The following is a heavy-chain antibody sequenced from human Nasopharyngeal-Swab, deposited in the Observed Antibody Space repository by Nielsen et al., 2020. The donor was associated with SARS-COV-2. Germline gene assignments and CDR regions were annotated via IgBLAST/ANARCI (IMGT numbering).Heavy chain of an antibody. D-gene: IGHD3-22*01. CDR2: MSFDGSNK. V-gene: IGHV3-30*18. Sequence: WIRQPPGKGLEWVAVMSFDGSNKYCGDSVKGRFTISRDNAKKTLFLQMDSLRPEDTAVYYCAKGDYHDTSGQYNGSRPHYFYYYMDVWGRGTTVTVSS. CDR3: AKGDYHDTSGQYNGSRPHYFYYYMDV. J-gene: IGHJ6*03.